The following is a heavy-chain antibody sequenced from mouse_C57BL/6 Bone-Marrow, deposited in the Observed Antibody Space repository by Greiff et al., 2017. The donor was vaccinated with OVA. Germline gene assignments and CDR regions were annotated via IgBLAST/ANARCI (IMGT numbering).Heavy chain of an antibody. CDR3: TMGDYDDYYAMDD. CDR1: GFNIKDYY. D-gene: IGHD2-4*01. Sequence: EVQLQQSGAELVRPGASVKLSCTASGFNIKDYYMHWVKQRPEQGLEWIGRIDPEDGDTEYAPKFQGKATMTADPSSHTAYLQLSSLTSEDTAVYYCTMGDYDDYYAMDDWGQGTSVTVSS. J-gene: IGHJ4*01. CDR2: IDPEDGDT. V-gene: IGHV14-1*01.